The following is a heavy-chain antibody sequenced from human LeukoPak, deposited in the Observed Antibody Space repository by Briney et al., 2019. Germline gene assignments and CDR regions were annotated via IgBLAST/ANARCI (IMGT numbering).Heavy chain of an antibody. Sequence: PSETLSLTCTVSGDSISNYYWSWIRQPPGKGLEWIGYIYYSGSTKSNTSLKSRVPVSLDTSKNQFSLKLTSVTAADTAIYYCAREDYYRSGNYYYSWFDPWGQGTLVTVSS. CDR2: IYYSGST. CDR3: AREDYYRSGNYYYSWFDP. D-gene: IGHD3-10*01. V-gene: IGHV4-59*01. CDR1: GDSISNYY. J-gene: IGHJ5*02.